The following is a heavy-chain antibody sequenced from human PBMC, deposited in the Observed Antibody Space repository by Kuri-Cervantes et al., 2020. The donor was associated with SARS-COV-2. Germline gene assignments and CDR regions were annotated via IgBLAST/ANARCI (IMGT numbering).Heavy chain of an antibody. Sequence: GESLKISCAASGFTFSTYSMTWVRQAPGKGLEWVSSINSSSSYIYYADSVKGRFTISRDNAKNSLYLQMNSLRAEDTAVYYCARDRRISYSNYWRDYYYYMDVWGKGTTVTVSS. CDR2: INSSSSYI. J-gene: IGHJ6*03. V-gene: IGHV3-21*01. CDR1: GFTFSTYS. D-gene: IGHD4-11*01. CDR3: ARDRRISYSNYWRDYYYYMDV.